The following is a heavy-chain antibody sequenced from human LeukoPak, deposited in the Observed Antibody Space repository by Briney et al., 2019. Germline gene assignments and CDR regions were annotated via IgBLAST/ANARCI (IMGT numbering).Heavy chain of an antibody. CDR1: GFTFSRYA. J-gene: IGHJ3*02. Sequence: PGGSLRLSCAASGFTFSRYAMHWVRQAPGKGLEWVSSISSSSSYIYYADSVKGRFTISRDNAKNSLYLQMNSLRAEDTAVYYCARVGSDDAFDIWGQGTMVTVFS. V-gene: IGHV3-21*01. CDR3: ARVGSDDAFDI. CDR2: ISSSSSYI. D-gene: IGHD5-12*01.